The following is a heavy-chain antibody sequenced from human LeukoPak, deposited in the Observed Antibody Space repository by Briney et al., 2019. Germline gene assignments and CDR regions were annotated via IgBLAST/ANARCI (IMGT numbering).Heavy chain of an antibody. Sequence: GESLKISCKVSGYSFTTYWIAWVRQMPGKGLECMGIIYPGDSDTRYSPSFQGQVTISADKSISTAYLQWSNLKASDTAIYYCARLPPLLTARYFDYWGQGTLVTFSS. D-gene: IGHD3-9*01. CDR1: GYSFTTYW. CDR2: IYPGDSDT. CDR3: ARLPPLLTARYFDY. J-gene: IGHJ4*02. V-gene: IGHV5-51*01.